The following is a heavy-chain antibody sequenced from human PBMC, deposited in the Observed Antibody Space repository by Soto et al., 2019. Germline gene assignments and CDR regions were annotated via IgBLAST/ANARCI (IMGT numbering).Heavy chain of an antibody. D-gene: IGHD3-10*01. V-gene: IGHV4-4*02. CDR2: IYHSGST. J-gene: IGHJ5*02. Sequence: QVQLQESGPGLVKPSGTLSLTCAVSSGSISSSNWWSWVRQPPGKGLEWIGEIYHSGSTNYNPSLKSRVTISVDKPKNQFSLKLSSVTAADTAVYYCARGVLLWFGENSNWFDPWGQGTLVTVSS. CDR3: ARGVLLWFGENSNWFDP. CDR1: SGSISSSNW.